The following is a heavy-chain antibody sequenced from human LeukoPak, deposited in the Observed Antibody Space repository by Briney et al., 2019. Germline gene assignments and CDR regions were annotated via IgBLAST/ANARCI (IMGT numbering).Heavy chain of an antibody. J-gene: IGHJ4*02. CDR2: ISGGGATT. D-gene: IGHD5-12*01. Sequence: GGSLRLSCAASGFTLNIYTMSSVRQTPRRGLEWVSTISGGGATTYYADSVKGRFTISRDNSKRTLYLQMNSLRTEDMALYYCAKDKRDHGGYEADYWGQGILVTVS. CDR3: AKDKRDHGGYEADY. V-gene: IGHV3-23*01. CDR1: GFTLNIYT.